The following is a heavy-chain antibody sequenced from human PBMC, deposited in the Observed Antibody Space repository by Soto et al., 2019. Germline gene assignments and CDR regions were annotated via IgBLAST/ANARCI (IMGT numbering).Heavy chain of an antibody. D-gene: IGHD3-16*01. CDR3: VMVDNYVTPTPQDV. V-gene: IGHV1-18*01. Sequence: QVQLVQSGDEVKKPGASVKVSCKASGYIFVNYGIAWVRQAPGQGLEWMGWISPYTGNTHTATKVQGRLTMTTDTSTSTADMDLGRLTSDDTAVYYCVMVDNYVTPTPQDVWGQGTTGTVSS. J-gene: IGHJ6*02. CDR1: GYIFVNYG. CDR2: ISPYTGNT.